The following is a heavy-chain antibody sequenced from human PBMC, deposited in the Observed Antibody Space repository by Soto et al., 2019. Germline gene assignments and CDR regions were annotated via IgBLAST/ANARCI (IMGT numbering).Heavy chain of an antibody. CDR2: FSGSGGST. J-gene: IGHJ4*02. V-gene: IGHV3-23*01. Sequence: GGSLRLSCAASGFTFSSYAMSWVRQAPGKGLEWVSAFSGSGGSTYYADSVKGRFTISRDNSKNTLFLQMNSLRAEDTAVYYCAKTTTGTRLSHFDFWGQGTLVTVSS. CDR1: GFTFSSYA. D-gene: IGHD1-1*01. CDR3: AKTTTGTRLSHFDF.